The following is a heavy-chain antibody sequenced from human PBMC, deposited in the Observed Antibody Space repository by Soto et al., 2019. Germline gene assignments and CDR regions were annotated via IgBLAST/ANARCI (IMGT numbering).Heavy chain of an antibody. CDR2: IIPIIGII. V-gene: IGHV1-69*08. CDR3: AGDPDSHYNDSHASSYP. J-gene: IGHJ5*02. CDR1: GGTFSTYT. Sequence: QVQLVQSGAEVKKPGSSVKVSCKASGGTFSTYTITWVRQAPGQGLEWMGRIIPIIGIINYAQKFQGRVTISAEKFTGKASMELTGLRSDDTAVYYCAGDPDSHYNDSHASSYPWGQGTLVTVSS. D-gene: IGHD4-4*01.